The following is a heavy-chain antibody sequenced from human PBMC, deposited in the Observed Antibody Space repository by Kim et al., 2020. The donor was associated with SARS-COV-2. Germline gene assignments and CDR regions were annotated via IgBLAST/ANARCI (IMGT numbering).Heavy chain of an antibody. V-gene: IGHV6-1*01. Sequence: DYAVSVKCRITLNPDTSKTQFSLQMNSVTPEDTAVYYCARTAMVRSPIDYWGQGTLVTVSS. J-gene: IGHJ4*02. D-gene: IGHD3-10*01. CDR3: ARTAMVRSPIDY.